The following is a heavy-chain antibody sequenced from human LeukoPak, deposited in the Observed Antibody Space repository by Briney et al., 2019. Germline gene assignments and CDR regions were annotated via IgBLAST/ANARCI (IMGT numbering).Heavy chain of an antibody. Sequence: ASVKVSCKASGGTFSSYAISWVRQAPGQGLEWMGRIIPILGIANYAQKFQGRVTITADKSTSTAYMELSSLRSEDTAVYYCARVASHGGYWFDPWGQETLVTVSS. CDR2: IIPILGIA. D-gene: IGHD4-17*01. J-gene: IGHJ5*02. V-gene: IGHV1-69*04. CDR3: ARVASHGGYWFDP. CDR1: GGTFSSYA.